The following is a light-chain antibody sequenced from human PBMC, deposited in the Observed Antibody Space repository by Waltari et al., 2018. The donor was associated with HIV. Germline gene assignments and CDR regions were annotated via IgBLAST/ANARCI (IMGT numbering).Light chain of an antibody. Sequence: QLVLTHSPSASASLGASVQLTCTLSSGHSNYAIAWNQQRPEKGPRYLVKVNSDGRHSQGDGISDRFSGSSSGAERHLIISSLQSEDEADYYCQTWGTGIRVFGGGTKLTVL. J-gene: IGLJ3*02. V-gene: IGLV4-69*02. CDR1: SGHSNYA. CDR3: QTWGTGIRV. CDR2: VNSDGRH.